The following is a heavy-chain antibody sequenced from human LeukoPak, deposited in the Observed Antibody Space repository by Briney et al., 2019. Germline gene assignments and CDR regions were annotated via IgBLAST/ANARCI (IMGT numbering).Heavy chain of an antibody. CDR3: AKPMFPGPGSTSPIDY. J-gene: IGHJ4*02. CDR1: GFTFSSYA. CDR2: ISGSGGST. D-gene: IGHD2-2*01. V-gene: IGHV3-23*01. Sequence: PGGSLRLSCAASGFTFSSYAMSWVRQAPGKGLEWVSAISGSGGSTYYADSVKGQFTISRDNSKNTLYLQMNSLRAEDTAVYYCAKPMFPGPGSTSPIDYWGQGTLVTVSS.